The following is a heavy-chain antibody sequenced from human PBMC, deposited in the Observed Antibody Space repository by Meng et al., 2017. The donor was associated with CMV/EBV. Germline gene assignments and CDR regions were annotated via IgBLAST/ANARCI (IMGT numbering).Heavy chain of an antibody. CDR3: ARGGTHYYDSSGYYPYYYYYGMDV. J-gene: IGHJ6*02. CDR2: INHSGST. CDR1: GGSFSGYY. Sequence: SETLSLTCAVYGGSFSGYYWGWIRQPPGKGLEWIGEINHSGSTNYNPSLKSRVTISVDTSKNQFSLKLSSVTAADTAVYYCARGGTHYYDSSGYYPYYYYYGMDVWGQGTTVTVSS. V-gene: IGHV4-34*01. D-gene: IGHD3-22*01.